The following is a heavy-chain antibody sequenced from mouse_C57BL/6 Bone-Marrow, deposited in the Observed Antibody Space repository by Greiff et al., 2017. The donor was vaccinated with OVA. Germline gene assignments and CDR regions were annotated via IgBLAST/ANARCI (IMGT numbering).Heavy chain of an antibody. V-gene: IGHV10-1*01. CDR1: GFSFNTYA. Sequence: EVQLVESGGGLVQPKGSLKLSCAASGFSFNTYAMTWVRQAPGKGLEWVARIRSKSNNYATYSADSVKDSFTISRDDSESMLYLQMNHLKTEDTAMYYGVAHGRSTTVVASYWYFDVWGTGTTVTVSS. J-gene: IGHJ1*03. CDR2: IRSKSNNYAT. D-gene: IGHD1-1*01. CDR3: VAHGRSTTVVASYWYFDV.